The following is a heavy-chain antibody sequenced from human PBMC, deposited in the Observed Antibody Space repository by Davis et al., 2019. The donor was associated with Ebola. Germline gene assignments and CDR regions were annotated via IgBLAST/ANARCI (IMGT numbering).Heavy chain of an antibody. D-gene: IGHD1-26*01. V-gene: IGHV3-21*01. CDR2: ISSSSSYI. Sequence: PGGSLRLSCAASGFTFSSYSMNWVRQAPGKGLEWVSSISSSSSYIYYADSVKGRFTISRNNAKNSLYLQMNSLRAEDTAVYYCARWASGSYSHLDYWGQGTLVTVSS. CDR1: GFTFSSYS. CDR3: ARWASGSYSHLDY. J-gene: IGHJ4*02.